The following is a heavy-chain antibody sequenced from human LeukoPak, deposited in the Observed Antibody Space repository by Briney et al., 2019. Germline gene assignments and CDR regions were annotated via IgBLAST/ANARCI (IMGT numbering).Heavy chain of an antibody. Sequence: ASVKVSCKASGYTFTSYYMHWVRQAPGQGLEWMGIINPSGGSTSYAQKFQGRVTMTRDMSTSTVYMELSSLRSEDTAVYYCARVDRDIAAQDYFDYWGQGTLVTVSS. CDR1: GYTFTSYY. D-gene: IGHD6-6*01. CDR3: ARVDRDIAAQDYFDY. V-gene: IGHV1-46*01. CDR2: INPSGGST. J-gene: IGHJ4*02.